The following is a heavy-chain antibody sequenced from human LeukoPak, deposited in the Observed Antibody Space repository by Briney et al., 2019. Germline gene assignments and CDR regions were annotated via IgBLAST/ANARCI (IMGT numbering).Heavy chain of an antibody. CDR1: GLTFSSYG. D-gene: IGHD3-22*01. V-gene: IGHV3-33*01. CDR2: IWYDGSNK. J-gene: IGHJ5*02. Sequence: GRSLRLSCAASGLTFSSYGMHWVRQAPGKGLEWVAVIWYDGSNKYYADSVKGRFTISRDNSKNTLYLQMNSLRAEDTAVYYCAAGYDSSENWFDPWGQGTLVTVSS. CDR3: AAGYDSSENWFDP.